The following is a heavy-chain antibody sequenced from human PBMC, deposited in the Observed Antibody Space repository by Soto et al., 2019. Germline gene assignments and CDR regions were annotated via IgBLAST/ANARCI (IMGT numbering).Heavy chain of an antibody. CDR2: INPSGGST. D-gene: IGHD4-17*01. J-gene: IGHJ6*02. V-gene: IGHV1-46*01. Sequence: GASVKVSCKASGYTFTSYYMHWVRQAPGQGLEWMGIINPSGGSTSYAQKFQGRVTMTRDTSTSTVYMELSSLRSEDTAVYYCARDTSLDDYVPLEGYYGMDVWGQGTTVTVSS. CDR3: ARDTSLDDYVPLEGYYGMDV. CDR1: GYTFTSYY.